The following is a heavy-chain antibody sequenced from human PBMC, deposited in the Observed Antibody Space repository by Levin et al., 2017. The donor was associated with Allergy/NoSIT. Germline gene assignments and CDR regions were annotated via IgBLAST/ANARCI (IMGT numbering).Heavy chain of an antibody. J-gene: IGHJ4*02. CDR3: AKGGGPFDY. CDR2: ISWNSGSI. CDR1: GFTFDDYA. Sequence: PGGSLRLSCAASGFTFDDYAMHWVRQAPGKGLEWVSGISWNSGSIGYADSVKGRFTISRDNAKNSLYLQMNSLRAEDTALYYCAKGGGPFDYWGQGTLVTVSS. V-gene: IGHV3-9*01.